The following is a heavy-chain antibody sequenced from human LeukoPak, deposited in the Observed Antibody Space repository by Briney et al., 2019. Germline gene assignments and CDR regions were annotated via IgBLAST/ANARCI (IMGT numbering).Heavy chain of an antibody. CDR1: GYTFVSHG. V-gene: IGHV1-18*01. Sequence: GASVKVSCKASGYTFVSHGISWVRQAPGQGLEWMGWISVYNGNPNYAQKLQGRVTMTTDTSTSTAYMELRSLRSDDTAVYYCARDSYSSSWYESYYYYMDVWGKGTTATVSS. CDR2: ISVYNGNP. J-gene: IGHJ6*03. D-gene: IGHD6-13*01. CDR3: ARDSYSSSWYESYYYYMDV.